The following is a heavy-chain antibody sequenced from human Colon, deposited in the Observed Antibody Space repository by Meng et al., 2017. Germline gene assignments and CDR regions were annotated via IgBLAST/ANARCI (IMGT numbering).Heavy chain of an antibody. Sequence: HVQPQGSAPSRVRPSETLSLTCTLSGGSVSSPSYYWSWIRQTPGKGLEWIGYVYYTGSANYNPSLKSRVTISVDTSKNHFSLNLTSVTAADTAVYYCARGRGSYSSIDFWGQGTLVTVSS. D-gene: IGHD1-26*01. V-gene: IGHV4-61*03. CDR3: ARGRGSYSSIDF. CDR1: GGSVSSPSYY. CDR2: VYYTGSA. J-gene: IGHJ4*02.